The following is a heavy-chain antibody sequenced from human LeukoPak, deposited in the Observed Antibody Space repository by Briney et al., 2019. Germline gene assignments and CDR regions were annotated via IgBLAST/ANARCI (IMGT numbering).Heavy chain of an antibody. CDR1: GGSISSYY. Sequence: QLQESGPGLVKPSETLSLTCTVSGGSISSYYWSWIRQPPGEGLEWTGYIYYSGSTNYNPSLKSRVTISVDTSKNQFSLKLSSVTAADTAVYYCARGVLTGYYPIDYWGQGTLVTVSS. D-gene: IGHD3-9*01. CDR2: IYYSGST. J-gene: IGHJ4*02. V-gene: IGHV4-59*01. CDR3: ARGVLTGYYPIDY.